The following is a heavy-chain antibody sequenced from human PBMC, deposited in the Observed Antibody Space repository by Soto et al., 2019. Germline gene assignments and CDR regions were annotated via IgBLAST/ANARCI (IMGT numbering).Heavy chain of an antibody. J-gene: IGHJ3*02. CDR2: IDPSDSYT. V-gene: IGHV5-10-1*01. CDR3: ARFRYYGSAHDAFDI. CDR1: GYSFTSYW. Sequence: PGESLKVSCKGSGYSFTSYWISWVRQMPGKGLEWMGRIDPSDSYTNYSPSFQGHVTISADKSISTAYLQWSSLKASDTAMYYCARFRYYGSAHDAFDIWGQGTMVTVSS. D-gene: IGHD3-10*01.